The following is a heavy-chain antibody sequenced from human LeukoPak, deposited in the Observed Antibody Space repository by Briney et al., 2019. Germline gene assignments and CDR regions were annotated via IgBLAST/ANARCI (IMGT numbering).Heavy chain of an antibody. CDR3: ARVGPQQQLVYSH. CDR2: ISFDGSNK. D-gene: IGHD6-13*01. CDR1: GFTFSSYG. J-gene: IGHJ4*02. Sequence: GGSLRLSCAASGFTFSSYGMHWVRQAPGKGLEWVAVISFDGSNKYYADSVKGRFTISRDNSKNTLYLQMNSLRADDTAVYYCARVGPQQQLVYSHWGQGTLVTVSS. V-gene: IGHV3-30*03.